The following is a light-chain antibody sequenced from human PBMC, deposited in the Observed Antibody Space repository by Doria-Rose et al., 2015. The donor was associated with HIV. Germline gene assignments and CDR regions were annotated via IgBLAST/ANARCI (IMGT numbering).Light chain of an antibody. CDR3: QSYDSRLSVYV. Sequence: QSVLTQPPSVSGAPGQRVAISCTGSSSNIGAGLDVNWYQQFPRTAPKLLIHGNTNRPSEVPDRFSGSKSGTSASLAISGLRAEDEADYYCQSYDSRLSVYVFGTGTKVTVL. V-gene: IGLV1-40*01. J-gene: IGLJ1*01. CDR1: SSNIGAGLD. CDR2: GNT.